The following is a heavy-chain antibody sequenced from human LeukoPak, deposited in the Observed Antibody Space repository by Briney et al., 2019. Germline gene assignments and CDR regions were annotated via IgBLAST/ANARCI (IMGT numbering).Heavy chain of an antibody. CDR2: IYTSGST. V-gene: IGHV4-4*09. CDR1: GVSISGYY. Sequence: SETLSLTCSVSGVSISGYYWSWVRQPPGKGLEWIGYIYTSGSTNYNPSLKSRVTILVDTSKNQFSLKLSSVTAADTAVYYCATTTTIASWFDPWGQGTLVTVSS. D-gene: IGHD2-21*01. J-gene: IGHJ5*02. CDR3: ATTTTIASWFDP.